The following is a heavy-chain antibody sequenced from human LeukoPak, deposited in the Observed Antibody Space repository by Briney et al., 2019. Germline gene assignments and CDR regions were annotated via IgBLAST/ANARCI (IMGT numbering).Heavy chain of an antibody. J-gene: IGHJ4*02. CDR1: GFTFSSYA. V-gene: IGHV4-31*02. CDR2: IYYSGST. D-gene: IGHD3-3*01. Sequence: LRLSCAASGFTFSSYAMSWIRQQPGKGLEWIGYIYYSGSTHYNPSLRSRVTMSVDTSKNQFSLKVSSVTAADTAVYFCARGSSITISGEYFDYWGQGTLVTVSS. CDR3: ARGSSITISGEYFDY.